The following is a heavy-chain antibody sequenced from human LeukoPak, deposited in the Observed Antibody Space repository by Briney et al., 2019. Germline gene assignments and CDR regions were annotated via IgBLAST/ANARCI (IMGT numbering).Heavy chain of an antibody. V-gene: IGHV3-21*01. CDR2: ISSSSSYI. D-gene: IGHD3-22*01. J-gene: IGHJ4*02. Sequence: GGSLRLSCAASGFSFSSYAMNWVRQAPGKGLEWVSSISSSSSYIYYADSVKGRFTISRDNAKNSLYLQMNSLRAEDTAVYYCASIITMTSDYWGQGTLVTVSS. CDR3: ASIITMTSDY. CDR1: GFSFSSYA.